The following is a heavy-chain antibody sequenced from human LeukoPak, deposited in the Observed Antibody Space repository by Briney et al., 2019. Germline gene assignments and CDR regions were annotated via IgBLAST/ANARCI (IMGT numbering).Heavy chain of an antibody. J-gene: IGHJ4*02. V-gene: IGHV3-21*01. CDR2: ITSSGSYI. CDR3: AKDVREYSYGLFDY. Sequence: GGSLRLSCAASAFTFSNYNMNWVRQAPGKGLEWVSSITSSGSYIYYADSVKGRFTISRDNARKSLYLQMNSLRAEDTAVYYCAKDVREYSYGLFDYWGQGTLVTVSS. CDR1: AFTFSNYN. D-gene: IGHD5-18*01.